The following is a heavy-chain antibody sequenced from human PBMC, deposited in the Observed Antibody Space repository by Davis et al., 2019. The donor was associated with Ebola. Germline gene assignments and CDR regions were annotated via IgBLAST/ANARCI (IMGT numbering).Heavy chain of an antibody. D-gene: IGHD3-16*01. CDR1: GGSFSGYY. CDR2: INHSVST. J-gene: IGHJ6*02. Sequence: SQTLSLTCAVYGGSFSGYYWSWIRQPPGKGLEWIGEINHSVSTNYNPSLKSRVTISVDTSKNQFSLKLSSVTAADTAVYYCARVTGDFYYYGMDVWGQGTTVTVSS. V-gene: IGHV4-34*01. CDR3: ARVTGDFYYYGMDV.